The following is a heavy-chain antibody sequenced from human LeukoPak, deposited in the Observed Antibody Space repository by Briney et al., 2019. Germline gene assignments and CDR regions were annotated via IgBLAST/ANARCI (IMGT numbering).Heavy chain of an antibody. CDR1: GFAFSGST. J-gene: IGHJ6*02. CDR2: IRSKPSSYAT. CDR3: SSGTDYYDYGMDV. V-gene: IGHV3-73*01. D-gene: IGHD1-26*01. Sequence: PGGSLRLSCAASGFAFSGSTVHWVRRASGKGLGWVGRIRSKPSSYATVYAESVKGRFTISRDDSKNTAYLQMNSLKTEDTAVYYCSSGTDYYDYGMDVWGQGTTITVSS.